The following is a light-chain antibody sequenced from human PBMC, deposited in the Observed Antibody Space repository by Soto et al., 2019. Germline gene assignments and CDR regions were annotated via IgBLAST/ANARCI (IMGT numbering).Light chain of an antibody. CDR2: GNN. J-gene: IGLJ1*01. CDR3: FSYTSSTAYV. V-gene: IGLV1-44*01. CDR1: SSNIGRNS. Sequence: QSVLTQAPSVSGTPGQRVTITCSGSSSNIGRNSVNWYQHLPGTAPKLLTHGNNHRPSGVPDRFSGSKSGTSASLAISGLQPEDEADYYCFSYTSSTAYVFGTGTKVTVL.